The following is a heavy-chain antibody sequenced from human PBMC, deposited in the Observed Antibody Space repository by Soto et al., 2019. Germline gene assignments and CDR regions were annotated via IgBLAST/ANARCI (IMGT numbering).Heavy chain of an antibody. CDR3: AKDNSPPLTGGGAPGY. Sequence: GGSLRLSCAASGFTFSSYGMHWVRQAPGKGLEWVAVISYDGSNKYYADSVKGRFTISRDNSKNTLYLQMNSLRAEDTAVYYCAKDNSPPLTGGGAPGYWGQGTLVTVSS. CDR2: ISYDGSNK. CDR1: GFTFSSYG. J-gene: IGHJ4*02. D-gene: IGHD2-8*02. V-gene: IGHV3-30*18.